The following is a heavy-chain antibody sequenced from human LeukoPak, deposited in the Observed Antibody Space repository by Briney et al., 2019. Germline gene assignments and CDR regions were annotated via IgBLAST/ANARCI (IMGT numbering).Heavy chain of an antibody. CDR1: GFTFSSYG. CDR2: ISYDGSNK. J-gene: IGHJ4*02. CDR3: ARKGEMATIDDY. D-gene: IGHD5-24*01. V-gene: IGHV3-30*03. Sequence: GGSLRLSCAASGFTFSSYGMHWVRQAPGKGLEWVAVISYDGSNKYYADSVKGRFTISRDNSKNTLYLQMNSLRAEDTAVYYCARKGEMATIDDYWGQGTLVTVSS.